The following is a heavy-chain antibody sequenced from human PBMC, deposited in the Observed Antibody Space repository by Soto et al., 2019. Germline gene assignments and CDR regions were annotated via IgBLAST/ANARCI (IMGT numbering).Heavy chain of an antibody. D-gene: IGHD4-17*01. CDR1: GLTFRNDW. CDR3: AVYGYGVSAAAY. CDR2: INQDGSER. V-gene: IGHV3-7*03. Sequence: EMQLVASGGGLVQPGGSLRLSCAGSGLTFRNDWLSWVRQAPGKGLEWVANINQDGSERYYVDSVRGRFTISRDNVENARYLQLNSLRPEDTAVYYCAVYGYGVSAAAYWGQGTLVTVSS. J-gene: IGHJ4*02.